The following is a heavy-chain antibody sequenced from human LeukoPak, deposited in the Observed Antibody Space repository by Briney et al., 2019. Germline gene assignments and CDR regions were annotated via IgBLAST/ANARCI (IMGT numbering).Heavy chain of an antibody. J-gene: IGHJ4*02. V-gene: IGHV3-48*01. CDR3: ARAPFGVVTMFPYYFDY. CDR2: ISSSSSTI. Sequence: PGGSLRLSCAASGFTFSSYSMNWVRQAPGKGLEWVSYISSSSSTIYYADSVKGRFTISRDNAKNSLYLQMNSLRAEDTAVYYCARAPFGVVTMFPYYFDYWGQGTLVTVSS. CDR1: GFTFSSYS. D-gene: IGHD3-3*01.